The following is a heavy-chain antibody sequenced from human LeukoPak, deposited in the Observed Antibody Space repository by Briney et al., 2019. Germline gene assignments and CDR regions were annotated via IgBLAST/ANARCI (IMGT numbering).Heavy chain of an antibody. CDR3: ARARDSSGANWFDP. Sequence: SVKVSCKASGFTFTSSAVQWVRQARGQRLEWIGWIVVGSGNTNYAQKFQERVTITRDMSTSTAYMELSRLRSDDTAVYYCARARDSSGANWFDPWGQGTLVTVSS. V-gene: IGHV1-58*01. CDR2: IVVGSGNT. D-gene: IGHD3-22*01. J-gene: IGHJ5*02. CDR1: GFTFTSSA.